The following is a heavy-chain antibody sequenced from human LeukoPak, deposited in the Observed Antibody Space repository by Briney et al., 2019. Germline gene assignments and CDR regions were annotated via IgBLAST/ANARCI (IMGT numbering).Heavy chain of an antibody. CDR1: GGSISSYY. V-gene: IGHV4-59*01. D-gene: IGHD3-22*01. CDR3: ARDALPYYDSSGYYKTHDAFDI. J-gene: IGHJ3*02. Sequence: SETLSLTCTASGGSISSYYWSWIRQPPGKGLEWIGSIYYSGSTNYNPSLKSRLTISVDTSKNQSSLKLSSVTAADTAVYFCARDALPYYDSSGYYKTHDAFDIWGQGTMVSVSS. CDR2: IYYSGST.